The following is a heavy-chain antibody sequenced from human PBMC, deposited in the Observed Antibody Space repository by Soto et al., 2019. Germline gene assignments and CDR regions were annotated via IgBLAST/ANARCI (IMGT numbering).Heavy chain of an antibody. J-gene: IGHJ6*02. CDR2: VYSTGGT. CDR3: VIQGIGNLHGLVDV. Sequence: QVQLQQSGPGLVKPSETLSLTCSVSSGPTSSHNWGWIRQTPGRGLEWIGYVYSTGGTSYNHSLNSRVTISADTSTNHISLTLTSVTAADTAVYYCVIQGIGNLHGLVDVWGQGTTVRVSS. V-gene: IGHV4-59*08. D-gene: IGHD1-1*01. CDR1: SGPTSSHN.